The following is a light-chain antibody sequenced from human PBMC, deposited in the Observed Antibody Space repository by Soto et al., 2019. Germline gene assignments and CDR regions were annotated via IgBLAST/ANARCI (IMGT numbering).Light chain of an antibody. Sequence: QSVLTQSPSASASLGASVKLTCTLSSGYSSYAIAWHQQQPEKGPRYLMKLNSNGSHSKGDGIPDRFSGSSSGAERYLTISSLQSEDEADSYCQTWGTGYAVFGGGTQLTVL. CDR3: QTWGTGYAV. J-gene: IGLJ7*01. V-gene: IGLV4-69*01. CDR1: SGYSSYA. CDR2: LNSNGSH.